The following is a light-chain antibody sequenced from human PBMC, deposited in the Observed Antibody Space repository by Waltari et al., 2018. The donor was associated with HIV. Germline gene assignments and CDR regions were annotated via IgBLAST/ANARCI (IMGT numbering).Light chain of an antibody. CDR2: DVT. Sequence: QSALTPPRSVSGSPGPSVTISCTGTSSDVGGSNYVSWYQQHPGKAPKLMIYDVTKRPSGVPDRFSGSKSGNTASLTISRLQAEDEADYYCCSYAGSYTFVFGGGTKVTVL. J-gene: IGLJ2*01. CDR1: SSDVGGSNY. V-gene: IGLV2-11*01. CDR3: CSYAGSYTFV.